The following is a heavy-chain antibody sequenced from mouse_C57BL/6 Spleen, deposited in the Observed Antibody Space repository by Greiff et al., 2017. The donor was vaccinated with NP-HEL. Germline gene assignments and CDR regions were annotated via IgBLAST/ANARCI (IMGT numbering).Heavy chain of an antibody. Sequence: VQLKESGGGLVKPGGSLKLSCAASGFTFSDYGMHWVRQAPEKGLEWVAYISSGSSTIYYADTVKGRFTISRDNAKNTLFLQMTSLRSEDTAMYYCARPVQGYFDVWGTGTTVTVSS. CDR2: ISSGSSTI. CDR1: GFTFSDYG. V-gene: IGHV5-17*01. D-gene: IGHD1-1*01. CDR3: ARPVQGYFDV. J-gene: IGHJ1*03.